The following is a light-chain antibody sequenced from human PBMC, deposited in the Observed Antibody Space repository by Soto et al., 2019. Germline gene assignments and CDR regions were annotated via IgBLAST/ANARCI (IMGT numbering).Light chain of an antibody. Sequence: QSVLTQPPSASGTPGQRVTISCSGSTSNIGNNYVSWYQQLPGTAPKLLIYRNNQRPSGVPDRFSGSKSGTSASLAISGLRSEDEADYYCAAWDDSLSGVLFGGGTQLTVL. CDR3: AAWDDSLSGVL. CDR2: RNN. J-gene: IGLJ2*01. CDR1: TSNIGNNY. V-gene: IGLV1-47*01.